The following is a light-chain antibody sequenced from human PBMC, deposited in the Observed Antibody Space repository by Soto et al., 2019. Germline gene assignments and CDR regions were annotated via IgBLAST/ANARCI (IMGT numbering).Light chain of an antibody. CDR3: QQYVTSPWA. J-gene: IGKJ1*01. V-gene: IGKV3-20*01. CDR2: CAS. Sequence: ELVLTQTRGTPSLSQGARATLSCMASQSVSSSFLAWYQQKPGQAPRLLIYCASTRANCIPDRFSRSGSGTDFTLTISRLEPEDFAVYYCQQYVTSPWAFGQGTKVDIK. CDR1: QSVSSSF.